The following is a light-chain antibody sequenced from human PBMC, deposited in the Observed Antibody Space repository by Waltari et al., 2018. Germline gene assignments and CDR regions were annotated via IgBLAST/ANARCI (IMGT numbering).Light chain of an antibody. V-gene: IGLV2-14*01. J-gene: IGLJ2*01. Sequence: QSALTQPASVSGSPGQSITISCTGTSSDVGGYNYVSWYQQHPGKAPKLMIYDVSKAPSGVSILFSGSKYVNTASLTSSGLQAEDEADYYCSSYTSSSTFVVFGGGTKLTVL. CDR1: SSDVGGYNY. CDR3: SSYTSSSTFVV. CDR2: DVS.